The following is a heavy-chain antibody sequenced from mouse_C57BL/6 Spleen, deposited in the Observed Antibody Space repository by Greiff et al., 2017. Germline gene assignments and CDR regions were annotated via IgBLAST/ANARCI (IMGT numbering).Heavy chain of an antibody. J-gene: IGHJ1*03. CDR1: GYAFSSSW. Sequence: VQLVESGPELVKPGASVKISCKASGYAFSSSWMNWVKQRPGKGLEWIGRIYPGDGDTNYNGKFKGKATLTADKSSSTAYMQLSSLTSEDSAVYFCARGYSNYVDYWYFDVWGTGTTVTVSS. CDR2: IYPGDGDT. D-gene: IGHD2-5*01. CDR3: ARGYSNYVDYWYFDV. V-gene: IGHV1-82*01.